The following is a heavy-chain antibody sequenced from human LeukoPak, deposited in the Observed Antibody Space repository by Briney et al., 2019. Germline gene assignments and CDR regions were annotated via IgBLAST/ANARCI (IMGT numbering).Heavy chain of an antibody. CDR3: VRVSKATTDY. J-gene: IGHJ4*02. D-gene: IGHD5-24*01. V-gene: IGHV3-74*01. CDR2: IDSDGSST. CDR1: GFTFSSYW. Sequence: GGSLRLSCAASGFTFSSYWMHWVRQASGKGLVWVSRIDSDGSSTSYADSVKGRFTISRDNAKNMLYLQMNSLRAEDTAVYYCVRVSKATTDYWGQGTLVTVSS.